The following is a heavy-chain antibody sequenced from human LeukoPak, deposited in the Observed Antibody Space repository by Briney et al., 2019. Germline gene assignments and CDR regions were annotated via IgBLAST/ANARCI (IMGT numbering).Heavy chain of an antibody. CDR3: TRVIVAVPGYFDYFDF. D-gene: IGHD6-19*01. Sequence: GGSLRLSCTASGFSFSNHYMRWIRQAPGKGLEWVANINEDGSNKWHLGSVKGRFTVSRDNARNSLYLQINSLRVEDTAVYYCTRVIVAVPGYFDYFDFWGQGVLVTVSS. V-gene: IGHV3-7*01. CDR1: GFSFSNHY. CDR2: INEDGSNK. J-gene: IGHJ4*02.